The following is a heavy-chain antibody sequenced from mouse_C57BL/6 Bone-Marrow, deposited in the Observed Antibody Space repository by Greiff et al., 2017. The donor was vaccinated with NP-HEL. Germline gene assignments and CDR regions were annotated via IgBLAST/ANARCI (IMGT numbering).Heavy chain of an antibody. J-gene: IGHJ4*01. CDR2: IYPRSGNT. D-gene: IGHD1-1*01. CDR1: GYTFTSYG. CDR3: ARRRVFYYGSPYYAMDY. V-gene: IGHV1-81*01. Sequence: VQLQQSGAELARPGASVKLSCKASGYTFTSYGISWVKQRTGQGLEWIGEIYPRSGNTYYNEKFKGKATLTADKSSSTAYMELRSLTSEDSAVYFCARRRVFYYGSPYYAMDYWGQGTSVTVSS.